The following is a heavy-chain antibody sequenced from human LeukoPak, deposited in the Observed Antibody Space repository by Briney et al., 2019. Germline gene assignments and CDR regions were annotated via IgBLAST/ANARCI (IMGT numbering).Heavy chain of an antibody. CDR2: ISSSGSTI. J-gene: IGHJ4*02. CDR3: ARLAYYYDSSGYPEPLD. V-gene: IGHV3-48*03. CDR1: GFTFSSYE. Sequence: GGSLRLSCAASGFTFSSYEMNWVRQAPGKGLEWVSYISSSGSTIYYADSVKGRFTISRDNAKNSLYLQMNSLRAEDTAVYYCARLAYYYDSSGYPEPLDWGQGTLVTVSS. D-gene: IGHD3-22*01.